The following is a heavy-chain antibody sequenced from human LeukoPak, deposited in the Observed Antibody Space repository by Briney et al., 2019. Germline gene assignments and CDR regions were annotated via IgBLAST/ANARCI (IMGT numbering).Heavy chain of an antibody. CDR3: ARGIAARPASFNYYYYMDV. CDR1: GGSISSYY. Sequence: PPETLSLTCTVSGGSISSYYWSWIRQPAGKGLEWIGRIYTSGSTNYNPSLKSRVTMSVDTSKNQFSLKLSSVTAADTAVYYCARGIAARPASFNYYYYMDVWGKGTTVTVSS. J-gene: IGHJ6*03. V-gene: IGHV4-4*07. D-gene: IGHD6-6*01. CDR2: IYTSGST.